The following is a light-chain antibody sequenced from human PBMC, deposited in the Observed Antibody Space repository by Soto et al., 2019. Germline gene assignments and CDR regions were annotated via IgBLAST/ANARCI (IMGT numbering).Light chain of an antibody. CDR1: QDISNY. V-gene: IGKV1-17*03. J-gene: IGKJ1*01. CDR3: LQHKSYPLT. CDR2: AAS. Sequence: DIQMTQSPSAMSASVGDRVTITCRASQDISNYLAWFQQRPGKVPERLIYAASSLQSGVPSRFSGSGSGAEFTLTISSLQPEDFATYYCLQHKSYPLTFGQGTKVEIK.